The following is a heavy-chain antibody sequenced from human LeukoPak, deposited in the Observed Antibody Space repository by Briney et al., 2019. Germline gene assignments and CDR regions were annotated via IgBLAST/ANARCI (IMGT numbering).Heavy chain of an antibody. CDR3: ARGSDPLEMATMPDY. J-gene: IGHJ4*02. CDR2: FDPEDGET. V-gene: IGHV1-24*01. Sequence: VASAKVSCKVSGYTLTVLSMHWVRQAPGKGLEWMGGFDPEDGETIYAQKFQGRVTMTEDTSTDTAYMELSSLRSEDTAVYYCARGSDPLEMATMPDYWGQGTLVTVSS. D-gene: IGHD5-24*01. CDR1: GYTLTVLS.